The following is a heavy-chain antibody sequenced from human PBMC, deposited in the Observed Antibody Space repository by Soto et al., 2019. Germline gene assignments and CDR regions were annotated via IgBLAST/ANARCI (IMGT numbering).Heavy chain of an antibody. J-gene: IGHJ4*02. CDR3: ARSQFDYIWGTSGYFDS. D-gene: IGHD3-16*01. CDR2: IYPGDSDT. CDR1: GYSFATHW. Sequence: PGESLKISCKGSGYSFATHWVGWVRQMPGKGLEWMGIIYPGDSDTRYSPSFQGQVIISADESITTAYLQWTSLKASDTAIYYCARSQFDYIWGTSGYFDSWGQGTLVTVSS. V-gene: IGHV5-51*01.